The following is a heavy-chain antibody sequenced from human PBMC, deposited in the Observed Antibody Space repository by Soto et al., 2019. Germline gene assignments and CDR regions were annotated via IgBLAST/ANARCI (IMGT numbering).Heavy chain of an antibody. D-gene: IGHD6-6*01. CDR1: GFTFDDYA. Sequence: GGSLRLSCAASGFTFDDYAMHWVRQAPGKGLERVSGISWNSGSIGYADSVKGRFTISRDNAKNSLYLQMNSLRAEDTALYYCAKDNSSSNYYYGMDVWGQGTTVTVSS. CDR2: ISWNSGSI. V-gene: IGHV3-9*01. J-gene: IGHJ6*02. CDR3: AKDNSSSNYYYGMDV.